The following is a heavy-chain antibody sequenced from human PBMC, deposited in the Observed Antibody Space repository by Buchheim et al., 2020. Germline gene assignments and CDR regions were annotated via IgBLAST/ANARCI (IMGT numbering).Heavy chain of an antibody. V-gene: IGHV2-70*15. CDR2: VDWDDDE. CDR1: GISLNTHGVC. D-gene: IGHD3-3*01. J-gene: IGHJ4*02. Sequence: QVTLRESGPALVRPTQTLTLTCTLSGISLNTHGVCVSWPRRSPGKALEWLARVDWDDDEHYNTSLRTRLSISKDTSRNQVALTMTNMDPVDTATYYCARWNGFSQCFDTWGQGTL. CDR3: ARWNGFSQCFDT.